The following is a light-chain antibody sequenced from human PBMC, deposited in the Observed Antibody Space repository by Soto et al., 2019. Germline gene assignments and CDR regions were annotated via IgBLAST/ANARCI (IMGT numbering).Light chain of an antibody. Sequence: QSALTQPASVSGSPGQSITISCTGNSSDVGGYNYVSWYQQHPGKAPKLMIYDVSNRPSGVSNRFSGSKSGNTASLTISGLQAEDEADYYCSSYTSSSTLDVFGTGTKLTGL. J-gene: IGLJ1*01. V-gene: IGLV2-14*01. CDR3: SSYTSSSTLDV. CDR2: DVS. CDR1: SSDVGGYNY.